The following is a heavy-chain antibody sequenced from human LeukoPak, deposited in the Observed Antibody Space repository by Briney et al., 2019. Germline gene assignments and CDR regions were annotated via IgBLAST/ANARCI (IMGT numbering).Heavy chain of an antibody. CDR1: GFTFSSYA. V-gene: IGHV3-23*01. D-gene: IGHD4-17*01. CDR2: ISNNGGRT. J-gene: IGHJ4*02. CDR3: AKEYYDYGSSYLNY. Sequence: GGSLRLSCAASGFTFSSYAMSWVRQAPGKGLEWVSTISNNGGRTYYAESVKGRFTISRDNSKNTLYLQMNSLRAEDTAVYYCAKEYYDYGSSYLNYWGQGTLATVSS.